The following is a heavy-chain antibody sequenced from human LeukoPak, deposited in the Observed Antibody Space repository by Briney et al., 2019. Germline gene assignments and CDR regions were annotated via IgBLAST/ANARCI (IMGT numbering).Heavy chain of an antibody. Sequence: GGSLRLSCAASGFTFSTYSMNWVRQAPGKGLEWISFIRHDSSDIYYADSVKGRFTFSRDNAQNSLYLQMSSLRVEDTAVYYCVTYSTGLYKGLEFWGQGTQVTVSS. CDR2: IRHDSSDI. V-gene: IGHV3-21*04. J-gene: IGHJ4*02. D-gene: IGHD2-8*02. CDR3: VTYSTGLYKGLEF. CDR1: GFTFSTYS.